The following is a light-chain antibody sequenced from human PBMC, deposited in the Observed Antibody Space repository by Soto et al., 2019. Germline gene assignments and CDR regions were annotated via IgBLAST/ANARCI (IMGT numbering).Light chain of an antibody. Sequence: QSVLTQPASVSGSPGQSITISCTGTSSDVGSYEIVSWYQQHPGKAPKLMIYEDNKRPSGVSDRFSGSKSGNTASLTISGLQAEDEADYYCCAYAGDSIPAVFGRGTQLTVL. CDR2: EDN. CDR1: SSDVGSYEI. CDR3: CAYAGDSIPAV. V-gene: IGLV2-23*01. J-gene: IGLJ7*01.